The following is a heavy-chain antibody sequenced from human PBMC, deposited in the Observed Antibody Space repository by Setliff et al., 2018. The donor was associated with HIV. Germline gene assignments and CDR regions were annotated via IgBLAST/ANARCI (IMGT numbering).Heavy chain of an antibody. CDR3: ARERSFIDY. Sequence: SETLSLTCAVSGYSISSGYYWGWIRQPPGKGLEWIGSIYLSGSTYYNPSLKSRVTISVDTSKNQFSLRLSSVTAADTAVYYCARERSFIDYWGQGTLVTVSS. CDR1: GYSISSGYY. V-gene: IGHV4-38-2*02. CDR2: IYLSGST. J-gene: IGHJ4*02.